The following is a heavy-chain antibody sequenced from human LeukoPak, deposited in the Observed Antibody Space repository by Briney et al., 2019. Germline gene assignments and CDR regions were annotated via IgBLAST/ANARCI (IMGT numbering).Heavy chain of an antibody. CDR1: GFTFSNYG. J-gene: IGHJ4*02. CDR2: ICSSGDTT. Sequence: GGSLRLSCAASGFTFSNYGMSSVRQAPGKGLECVSAICSSGDTTYYADSVKDRFTISRDNSKNTLYLQMNSLRAEDTAIYYCAKDWGTYCIWTSFYPKALDYWGQGTLVTVSS. D-gene: IGHD2-2*01. V-gene: IGHV3-23*01. CDR3: AKDWGTYCIWTSFYPKALDY.